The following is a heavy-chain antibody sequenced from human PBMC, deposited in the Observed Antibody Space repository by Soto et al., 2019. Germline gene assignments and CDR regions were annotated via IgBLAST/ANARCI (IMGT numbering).Heavy chain of an antibody. Sequence: ETLYITCTVSGYYISSCCYYWGWIRQPPGKGLEWIGSIYYSGSTYYNPSLKSRVTISVDTSKNQFSLKLSSVTAADTAVYYCASIAVAHLDYWGQGTLVTVSS. CDR2: IYYSGST. J-gene: IGHJ4*02. CDR1: GYYISSCCYY. D-gene: IGHD6-19*01. V-gene: IGHV4-39*01. CDR3: ASIAVAHLDY.